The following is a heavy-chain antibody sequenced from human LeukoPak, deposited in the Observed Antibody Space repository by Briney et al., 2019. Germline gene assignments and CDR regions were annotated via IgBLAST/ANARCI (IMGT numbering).Heavy chain of an antibody. CDR1: GLNFKFYA. V-gene: IGHV3-23*01. Sequence: GGSLRLSCAVSGLNFKFYAMSWVRQAPGKGLEWVSGISGRGDSADYADSVKGRFTISRDNSKNTLYLRLNSLRVEDTATYYCVKDRYCPEVTCFGGGFEYWGQGTLVVVSS. CDR3: VKDRYCPEVTCFGGGFEY. J-gene: IGHJ4*02. CDR2: ISGRGDSA. D-gene: IGHD2-8*02.